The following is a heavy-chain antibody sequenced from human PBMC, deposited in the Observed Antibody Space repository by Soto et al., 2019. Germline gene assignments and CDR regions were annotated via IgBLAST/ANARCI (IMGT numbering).Heavy chain of an antibody. CDR2: IRSKAYGGTT. D-gene: IGHD2-21*02. CDR1: GFTFGDYA. V-gene: IGHV3-49*03. J-gene: IGHJ3*02. Sequence: GGSLRLSCTASGFTFGDYAMSWFRQAPGKGLEWVGFIRSKAYGGTTEYAASVKGRVTISRDDSKSIAYLQMNSLKTEDTAVYYCARDDRDDLAYCGGDCYSAAFDIWGQGTMVTVSS. CDR3: ARDDRDDLAYCGGDCYSAAFDI.